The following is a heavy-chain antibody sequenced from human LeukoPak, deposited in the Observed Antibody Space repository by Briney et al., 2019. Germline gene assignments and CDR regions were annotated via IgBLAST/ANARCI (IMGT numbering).Heavy chain of an antibody. CDR3: ARLDTAMVFDY. CDR2: IYYSGST. CDR1: GGSTSSYY. D-gene: IGHD5-18*01. J-gene: IGHJ4*02. Sequence: PSETLSLTCTVSGGSTSSYYWSWIRQPPGKGLEWIGYIYYSGSTNYNPSLKSRVTISVDTSKNQFSLKLSSVTAADTAVYYCARLDTAMVFDYWGQGTLVTVSS. V-gene: IGHV4-59*08.